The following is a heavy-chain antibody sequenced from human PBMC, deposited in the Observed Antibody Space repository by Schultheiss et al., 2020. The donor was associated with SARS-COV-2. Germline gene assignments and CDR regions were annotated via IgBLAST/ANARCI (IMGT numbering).Heavy chain of an antibody. Sequence: GGSLRLSCAASGFTFSSYEMNWVRQAPGKGLEWVSYISSSGSTIYYADSVKGRFTISRDNAKKSLFLQMNNLRADDSAVYYCARDKSIPATGTDYGMDVWGQGTTVTVSS. CDR1: GFTFSSYE. CDR2: ISSSGSTI. V-gene: IGHV3-48*03. J-gene: IGHJ6*02. D-gene: IGHD1-1*01. CDR3: ARDKSIPATGTDYGMDV.